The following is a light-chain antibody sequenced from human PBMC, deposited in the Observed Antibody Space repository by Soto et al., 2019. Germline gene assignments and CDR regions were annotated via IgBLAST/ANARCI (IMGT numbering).Light chain of an antibody. CDR3: QQYNNWPLT. V-gene: IGKV3-15*01. J-gene: IGKJ4*01. CDR2: GAS. Sequence: TLSCRASQSVSSTLAWYQQKPGQAPWLLIYGASTRATGVPARFSGSGSGTEFTLTISSLQSEDFAVYYCQQYNNWPLTFGGGTKVDIK. CDR1: QSVSST.